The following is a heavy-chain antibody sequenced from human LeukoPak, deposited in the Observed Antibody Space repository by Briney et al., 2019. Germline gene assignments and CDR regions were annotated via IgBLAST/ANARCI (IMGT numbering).Heavy chain of an antibody. Sequence: ASVKVSCKASGGTFISYAISWVRQAPGQGLEWMGGIIPIFGTANYAQKFQGRVTITADESTSTAYMELSSLRSEDTAVYYCARVLRFLEWLPSPNTYYYYGMDVWGQGTTVTVSS. J-gene: IGHJ6*02. CDR2: IIPIFGTA. V-gene: IGHV1-69*13. CDR3: ARVLRFLEWLPSPNTYYYYGMDV. CDR1: GGTFISYA. D-gene: IGHD3-3*01.